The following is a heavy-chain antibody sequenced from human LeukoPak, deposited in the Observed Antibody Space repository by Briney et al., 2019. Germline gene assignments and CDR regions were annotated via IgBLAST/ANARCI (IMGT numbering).Heavy chain of an antibody. V-gene: IGHV4-4*07. CDR1: GGSFSSDY. D-gene: IGHD4-11*01. CDR3: AAMTPDYYYYYMDV. Sequence: PSETLSLTCTVSGGSFSSDYWSWIRQPAGKGLEWIGRIYTSGSTNYNPSLKSRVTMSVDTSKNQFSLKLSSVTAADTAVYYCAAMTPDYYYYYMDVWGKGTTVTVSS. CDR2: IYTSGST. J-gene: IGHJ6*03.